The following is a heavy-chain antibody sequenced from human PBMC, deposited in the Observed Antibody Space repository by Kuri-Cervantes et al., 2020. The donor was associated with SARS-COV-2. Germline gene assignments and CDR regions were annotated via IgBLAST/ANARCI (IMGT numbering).Heavy chain of an antibody. V-gene: IGHV3-20*04. J-gene: IGHJ2*01. Sequence: GGSLRPSCAASGFTFDDYGMSWVRQAPGKGLEWVSGISWNGGSTGYADSVKGRFTISRDNSKNTLYLQMNSLRAEDTAVYYCASRRGKEYSSSLGPWNFDLWGRGTLVTVSS. D-gene: IGHD6-6*01. CDR1: GFTFDDYG. CDR3: ASRRGKEYSSSLGPWNFDL. CDR2: ISWNGGST.